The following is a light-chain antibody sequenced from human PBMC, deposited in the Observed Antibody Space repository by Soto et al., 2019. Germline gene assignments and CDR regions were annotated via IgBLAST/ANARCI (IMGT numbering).Light chain of an antibody. CDR1: QSISSW. J-gene: IGKJ1*01. V-gene: IGKV1-5*03. CDR3: QQYNSYSWT. CDR2: KAS. Sequence: DIQMTQSPSTLSASVGDRVAITCRASQSISSWLAWYQQKPGKDPKLLIYKASSLESGVPSRFSGSGSGTECTLTISRLQPDDFASYYCQQYNSYSWTFGRGTKVEIK.